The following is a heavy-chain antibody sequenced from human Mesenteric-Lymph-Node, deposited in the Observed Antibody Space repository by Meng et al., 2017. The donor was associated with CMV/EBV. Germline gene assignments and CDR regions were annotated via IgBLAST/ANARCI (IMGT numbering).Heavy chain of an antibody. D-gene: IGHD6-13*01. CDR3: AREMDVFGYSSRGDAFDI. J-gene: IGHJ3*02. V-gene: IGHV3-23*01. Sequence: GGSLRLSCAASGFTFSSYAMSWVRQAPGKGLEWVSAISGSGGSTYYADSVKGRFTISRDNSKNTLYLQMNSLRAEDTAVYYCAREMDVFGYSSRGDAFDIWGQGTMVTVSS. CDR1: GFTFSSYA. CDR2: ISGSGGST.